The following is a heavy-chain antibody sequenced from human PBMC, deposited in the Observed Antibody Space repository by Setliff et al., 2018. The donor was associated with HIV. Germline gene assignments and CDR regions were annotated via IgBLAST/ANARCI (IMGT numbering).Heavy chain of an antibody. J-gene: IGHJ4*01. V-gene: IGHV1-69*06. CDR2: IIPIFGTA. Sequence: SVKVSCKASGDTFSNYAISWVRQAPGQGLEWMGGIIPIFGTANYAQKYEGRVTITADKSTSTAYMEVNSLRFEDTAVYYCARVFYYSAGSYSLDYWGQETLVTV. D-gene: IGHD3-10*01. CDR3: ARVFYYSAGSYSLDY. CDR1: GDTFSNYA.